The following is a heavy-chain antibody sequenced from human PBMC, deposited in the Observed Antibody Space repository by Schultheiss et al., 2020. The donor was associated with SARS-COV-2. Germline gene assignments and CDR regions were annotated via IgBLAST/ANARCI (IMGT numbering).Heavy chain of an antibody. D-gene: IGHD3-3*01. J-gene: IGHJ4*02. CDR1: GGSISSSNW. CDR2: IYHSGST. CDR3: ARGDYYDFWSGYHYYFDY. Sequence: SETLSLTCTVSGGSISSSNWWSWVRQPPGKGLEWIGEIYHSGSTYYNPSLKSRVTISVDTSKNQFSLKLSSVTAADTAVYYCARGDYYDFWSGYHYYFDYWGQGTLVTVSS. V-gene: IGHV4-4*02.